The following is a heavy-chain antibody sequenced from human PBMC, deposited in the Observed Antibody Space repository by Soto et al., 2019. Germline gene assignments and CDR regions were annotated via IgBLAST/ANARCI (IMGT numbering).Heavy chain of an antibody. V-gene: IGHV4-30-4*01. CDR1: GGSISSGDYY. Sequence: QVQLQESGPGLVKPSQTLSLTCTVSGGSISSGDYYWSWIRQPPGKGLEWIGYIYYSGSTYYNPSLKSRVTISVDTSTNQFSLKLRSVTAADTAVYYCARGEGYSYGHEDYWGQGTLVTVSS. D-gene: IGHD5-18*01. J-gene: IGHJ4*02. CDR2: IYYSGST. CDR3: ARGEGYSYGHEDY.